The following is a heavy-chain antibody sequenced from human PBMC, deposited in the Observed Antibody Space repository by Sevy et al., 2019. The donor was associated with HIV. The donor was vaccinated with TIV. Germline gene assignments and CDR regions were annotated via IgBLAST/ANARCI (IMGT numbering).Heavy chain of an antibody. V-gene: IGHV1-69*13. CDR2: IIPIFGTA. CDR1: GGTFSSYA. D-gene: IGHD2-15*01. J-gene: IGHJ4*02. CDR3: AREGGYCSGGSCVGYFDY. Sequence: ASVKVSCKASGGTFSSYAISWVRQAPGQGLEWMGGIIPIFGTANYAQKFQGRVTITADESTSTAYMELSSLRSEDTAVYYCAREGGYCSGGSCVGYFDYWGQGTLVTVPS.